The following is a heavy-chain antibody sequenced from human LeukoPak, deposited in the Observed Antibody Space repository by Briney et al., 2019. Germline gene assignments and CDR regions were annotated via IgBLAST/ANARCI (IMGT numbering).Heavy chain of an antibody. CDR2: ISYDGSSK. V-gene: IGHV3-30*18. J-gene: IGHJ4*02. CDR1: GFTFSSYG. D-gene: IGHD6-19*01. Sequence: GRSLRLSCAASGFTFSSYGMHWVRQAPGKGLEWVAVISYDGSSKYYADSVKGRFTISRDNSKNTLYLQMNSLRAEDTAVYYCAKSDSGWLDYWGQGTLVTVSS. CDR3: AKSDSGWLDY.